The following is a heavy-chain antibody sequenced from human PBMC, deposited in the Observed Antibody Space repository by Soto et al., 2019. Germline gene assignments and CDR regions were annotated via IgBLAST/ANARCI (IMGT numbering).Heavy chain of an antibody. V-gene: IGHV5-51*03. Sequence: GESLKSSWKGSGYSFSSYWIGWLRQMPGKGLEWMGFIYPDDSETKYSPSFEGQVTMSSDSYRSIAYLQWSSLQASDTAIYYCPRGRHNGGEGYLDFWGQGTLVTVTS. CDR1: GYSFSSYW. CDR3: PRGRHNGGEGYLDF. J-gene: IGHJ4*02. D-gene: IGHD2-8*01. CDR2: IYPDDSET.